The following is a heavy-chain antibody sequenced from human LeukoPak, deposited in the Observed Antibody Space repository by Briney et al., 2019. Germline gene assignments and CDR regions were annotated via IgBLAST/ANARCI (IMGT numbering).Heavy chain of an antibody. CDR2: INSGSTYT. CDR3: ARSLTTLTYEGY. D-gene: IGHD1-1*01. CDR1: GFTFSSYM. V-gene: IGHV3-21*01. J-gene: IGHJ4*02. Sequence: PGGSLRLSCAASGFTFSSYMMNWVRQAPGKGLEWVSSINSGSTYTYYTESVKGRFTVSRDNAKNSLFLQMNSLRAEDTAIYYCARSLTTLTYEGYWGQGTLVPVSS.